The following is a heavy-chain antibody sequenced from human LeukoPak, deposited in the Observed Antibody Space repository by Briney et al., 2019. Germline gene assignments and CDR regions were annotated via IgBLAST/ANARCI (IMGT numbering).Heavy chain of an antibody. D-gene: IGHD3-10*01. Sequence: SGGSLRLSCADAGLIFSNYWMTWVRQAPGKGLEWVANIKEDGSETYYVDSVKGRFTISRDNDKNTLYLQMNSLRAEDTAVYYCEAYGSVWGQGTLVIVSS. CDR1: GLIFSNYW. V-gene: IGHV3-7*03. CDR3: EAYGSV. CDR2: IKEDGSET. J-gene: IGHJ4*02.